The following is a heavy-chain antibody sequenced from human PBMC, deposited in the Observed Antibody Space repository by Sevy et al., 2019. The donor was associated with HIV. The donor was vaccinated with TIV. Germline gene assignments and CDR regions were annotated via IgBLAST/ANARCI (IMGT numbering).Heavy chain of an antibody. Sequence: GGSLRLSCAASGFTFSYYTMKWVRQAPGKGLEWVSSISSGSSYISYVVSVKGRFTISRDNAKNSLSLQMNSLRAEDTAVYCCARSLDYYDSSGANDYWGQGTLVTVSS. D-gene: IGHD3-22*01. CDR1: GFTFSYYT. CDR2: ISSGSSYI. CDR3: ARSLDYYDSSGANDY. V-gene: IGHV3-21*01. J-gene: IGHJ4*02.